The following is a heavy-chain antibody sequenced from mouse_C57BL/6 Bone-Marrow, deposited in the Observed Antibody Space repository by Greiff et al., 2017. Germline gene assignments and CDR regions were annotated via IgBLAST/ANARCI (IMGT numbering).Heavy chain of an antibody. J-gene: IGHJ1*03. CDR2: IYPRSGNT. CDR1: GYTFTSYG. D-gene: IGHD2-12*01. CDR3: ARHYRRYFDG. V-gene: IGHV1-81*01. Sequence: VKLQQSGAELARPGASVKLSCKASGYTFTSYGISWVKQRTGQGLEWIGEIYPRSGNTYYNEKFKGKATLTADKSSSTAYMELRSLTSEDSAVYFCARHYRRYFDGWGTGTTVTVSS.